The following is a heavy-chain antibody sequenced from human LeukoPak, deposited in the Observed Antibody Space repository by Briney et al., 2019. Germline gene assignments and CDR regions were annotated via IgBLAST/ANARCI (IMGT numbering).Heavy chain of an antibody. CDR2: IYYSGST. CDR1: GGSISSYY. J-gene: IGHJ4*02. Sequence: SETLSLTCTVSGGSISSYYWSWIRQPPGKGLEWIGYIYYSGSTNYNPSLKSRVTISVDTSKNQFSLKLSSVTAADTAVYYCARGGDYYGSGSYLGYWGQGTLVTVSS. V-gene: IGHV4-59*01. CDR3: ARGGDYYGSGSYLGY. D-gene: IGHD3-10*01.